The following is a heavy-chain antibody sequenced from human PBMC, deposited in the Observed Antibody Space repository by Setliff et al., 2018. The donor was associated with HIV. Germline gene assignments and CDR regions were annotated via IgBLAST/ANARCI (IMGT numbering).Heavy chain of an antibody. V-gene: IGHV3-20*04. D-gene: IGHD1-26*01. CDR3: ARVHGAGAYFFDY. CDR1: GFRFETFG. Sequence: GGSLRLSCAASGFRFETFGMYWVRQAPGKGLEWVSGITWNSGSIAYVDSVKGRFTISRDNAKNSLYLQMNSLRAEDTAVYFCARVHGAGAYFFDYWGQGAPVTVSS. CDR2: ITWNSGSI. J-gene: IGHJ4*02.